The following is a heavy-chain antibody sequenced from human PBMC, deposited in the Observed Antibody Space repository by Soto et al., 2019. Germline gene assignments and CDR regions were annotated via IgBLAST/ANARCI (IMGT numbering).Heavy chain of an antibody. CDR1: GYTFTSYD. D-gene: IGHD3-3*01. Sequence: ASVKVSCKASGYTFTSYDINWVRQATGQGLEWMGWMNPNSGNTGYAQKSQGRVTMTRNTSISTAYMELSSLRSEDTAVYYCARGGYDFWSGYYTPYYYSYGMDVWGQGTTVTVSS. J-gene: IGHJ6*02. V-gene: IGHV1-8*01. CDR3: ARGGYDFWSGYYTPYYYSYGMDV. CDR2: MNPNSGNT.